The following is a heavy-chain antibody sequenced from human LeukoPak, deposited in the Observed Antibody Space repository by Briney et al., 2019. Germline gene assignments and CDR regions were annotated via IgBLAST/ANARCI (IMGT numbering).Heavy chain of an antibody. CDR2: MNPNSGNT. J-gene: IGHJ5*02. CDR1: GYTFTGYY. CDR3: ARGRKQWLVRWFDP. V-gene: IGHV1-8*02. Sequence: GASVKVSCKASGYTFTGYYMHWVRQAPGQGLEWMGWMNPNSGNTGYAQKFQGRVTMTRNTSISTAYMELSSLRSEDTAVYYCARGRKQWLVRWFDPWGQGTLVTVSS. D-gene: IGHD6-19*01.